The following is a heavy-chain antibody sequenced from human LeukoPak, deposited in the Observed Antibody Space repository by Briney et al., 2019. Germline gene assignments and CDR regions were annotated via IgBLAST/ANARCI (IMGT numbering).Heavy chain of an antibody. CDR1: GGSISSSSYY. Sequence: SETLSLTCTVSGGSISSSSYYWGWIRQPPGKGLEWLGTIYYSGSTYYNPSLKSRVTISVDTSKNQFSLKLRSVTAADTAVYYWARHVETRHFPPWGQGTLVPVSS. D-gene: IGHD2/OR15-2a*01. V-gene: IGHV4-39*01. J-gene: IGHJ5*02. CDR2: IYYSGST. CDR3: ARHVETRHFPP.